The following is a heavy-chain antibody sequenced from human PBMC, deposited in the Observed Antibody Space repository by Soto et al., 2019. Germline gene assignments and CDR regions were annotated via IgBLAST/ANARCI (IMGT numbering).Heavy chain of an antibody. D-gene: IGHD1-1*01. V-gene: IGHV4-34*01. J-gene: IGHJ3*02. Sequence: QVQLQQWGAGLLKPSETLSLTCAVYGGFVSSGSYYWSWIRQPPGNGLEWIGEMSHSGGTHFNPSLKSRVTISVDTSKNQFSLKMSSVTAADTALYYCARVARGTATTVVDAFDIWGPGTMVTVSS. CDR2: MSHSGGT. CDR3: ARVARGTATTVVDAFDI. CDR1: GGFVSSGSYY.